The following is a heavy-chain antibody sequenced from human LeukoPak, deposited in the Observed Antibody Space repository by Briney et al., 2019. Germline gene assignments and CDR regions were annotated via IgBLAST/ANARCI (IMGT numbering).Heavy chain of an antibody. CDR1: GGSINSSNYY. CDR2: IYYSGRT. Sequence: PETLSLTCTVSGGSINSSNYYWGWIRQSPGKGLEWIGSIYYSGRTYYSPSLKSRVTMSVDTSKNQFSLKLISVTAADTAVYYCARRGYNYALLFDFWGRGTLVIVAS. D-gene: IGHD5-18*01. CDR3: ARRGYNYALLFDF. J-gene: IGHJ4*01. V-gene: IGHV4-39*01.